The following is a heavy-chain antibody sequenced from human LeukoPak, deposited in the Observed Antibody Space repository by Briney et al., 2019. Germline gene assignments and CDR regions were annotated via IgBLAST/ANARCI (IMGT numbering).Heavy chain of an antibody. CDR1: GGSIGDSSDY. J-gene: IGHJ4*02. CDR2: IYYSGST. Sequence: SETLSLTCTVSGGSIGDSSDYWGWIRQPPGKGLEWIGSIYYSGSTYYNPSLKSPVTISVDTSKNQFSLKLNSVTAADTAVYYCARMRVGPTYYFDYWGQGTLVTVSS. CDR3: ARMRVGPTYYFDY. V-gene: IGHV4-39*01. D-gene: IGHD1-26*01.